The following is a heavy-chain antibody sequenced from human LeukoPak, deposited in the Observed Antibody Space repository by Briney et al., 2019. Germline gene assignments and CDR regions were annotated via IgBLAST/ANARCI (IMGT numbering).Heavy chain of an antibody. CDR1: GFTFSSYW. J-gene: IGHJ3*02. Sequence: PGGSLRLSCAASGFTFSSYWMHWVRQAPGKGLVWVSRINSDGSSTSYADSVKGRFTISRDNAKNTLYLQMNSLRAEDTAVYYCAREGRGGDAFDIWGQGTMVTVSS. CDR2: INSDGSST. D-gene: IGHD3-16*01. V-gene: IGHV3-74*01. CDR3: AREGRGGDAFDI.